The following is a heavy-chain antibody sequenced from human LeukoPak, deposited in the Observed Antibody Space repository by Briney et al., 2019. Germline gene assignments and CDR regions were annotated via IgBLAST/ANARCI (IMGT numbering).Heavy chain of an antibody. Sequence: GRSLRLSCAASGFTFSSYAMHWVRQAPGKGLEWVAVISYDGSNKYNADSVKGRFTISRDNSKNTLYLQMNSLRAEDTAVYYCARCLAYSGWVYYYGMDVWGQGTTVTVSS. V-gene: IGHV3-30*04. CDR3: ARCLAYSGWVYYYGMDV. CDR1: GFTFSSYA. D-gene: IGHD6-19*01. J-gene: IGHJ6*02. CDR2: ISYDGSNK.